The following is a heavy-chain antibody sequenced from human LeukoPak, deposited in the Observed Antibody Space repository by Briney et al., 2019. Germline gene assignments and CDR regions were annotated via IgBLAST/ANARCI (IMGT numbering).Heavy chain of an antibody. CDR3: ARDLRQVIWGSFDY. V-gene: IGHV3-48*01. D-gene: IGHD2-21*01. Sequence: GGSLRLSCEVSGFTFDSFGLSWVRQAPGKGPEWIAYISGSSVAIYYADSVKGRFTISRDNAKNSLSLQMNSLRAEDTAVYYCARDLRQVIWGSFDYWGQGTLVTVSS. CDR2: ISGSSVAI. J-gene: IGHJ4*02. CDR1: GFTFDSFG.